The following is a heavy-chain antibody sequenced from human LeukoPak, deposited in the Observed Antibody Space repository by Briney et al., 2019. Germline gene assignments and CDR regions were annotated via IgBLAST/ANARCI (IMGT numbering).Heavy chain of an antibody. J-gene: IGHJ4*02. V-gene: IGHV1-8*01. Sequence: ASVKVSCKASGYTFTSYDINWVRQATGQGLEWMGWMNPNSGNTGYAQKLQGRVTMTRNTSISTAYMELSSLRSEDTAVYYCAIQGITFGGVIVNVLDYWGQGTLVTVSS. CDR1: GYTFTSYD. D-gene: IGHD3-16*02. CDR2: MNPNSGNT. CDR3: AIQGITFGGVIVNVLDY.